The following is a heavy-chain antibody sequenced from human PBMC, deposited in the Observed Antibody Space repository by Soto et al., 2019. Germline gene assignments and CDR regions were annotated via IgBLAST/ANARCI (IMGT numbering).Heavy chain of an antibody. D-gene: IGHD3-22*01. CDR3: ARDPLYYYDSSGPDAFDI. CDR1: GFTFSSYA. CDR2: ISSSSSYI. V-gene: IGHV3-21*04. J-gene: IGHJ3*02. Sequence: PGGSLRLSCAASGFTFSSYAMSWVRQAPGKGLEWVSSISSSSSYIYYADSVKGRFTISRDNAKNSLYLQMNSLRAEDTAVYYCARDPLYYYDSSGPDAFDIWGQGTMVTVSS.